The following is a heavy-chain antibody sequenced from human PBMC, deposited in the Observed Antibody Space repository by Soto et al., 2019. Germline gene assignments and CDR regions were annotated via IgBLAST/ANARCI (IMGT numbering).Heavy chain of an antibody. Sequence: SVKVSCKASGGTFSSYAISWVRQAPGQGLEWMGGIIPIFGTANYAQKFQGRVTITADESTSTAYMELSSLRSEDTAVYYCVLYYYDSSGYVGVYFDYVGQGTLVTVSS. CDR2: IIPIFGTA. V-gene: IGHV1-69*13. CDR3: VLYYYDSSGYVGVYFDY. CDR1: GGTFSSYA. D-gene: IGHD3-22*01. J-gene: IGHJ4*02.